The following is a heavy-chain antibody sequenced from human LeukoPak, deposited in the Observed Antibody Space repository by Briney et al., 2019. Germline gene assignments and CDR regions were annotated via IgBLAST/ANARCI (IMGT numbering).Heavy chain of an antibody. Sequence: GRSLRLSCAASGCTFSSYAMHWVRQAPGKGLEWVAVISYHGSNKYYADSVKGRFTISRDNSKNTLYLQMNSLRAEDTAVYYCARRPTLGGVIVMPQVDYWGQGTLVTVSS. V-gene: IGHV3-30-3*01. D-gene: IGHD3-16*02. CDR2: ISYHGSNK. CDR3: ARRPTLGGVIVMPQVDY. CDR1: GCTFSSYA. J-gene: IGHJ4*02.